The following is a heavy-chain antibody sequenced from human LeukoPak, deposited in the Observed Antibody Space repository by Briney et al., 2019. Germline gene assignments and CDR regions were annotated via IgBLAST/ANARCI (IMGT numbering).Heavy chain of an antibody. J-gene: IGHJ5*02. CDR2: INHSGST. CDR1: GGSFSGYY. CDR3: VTGAGAGFDP. D-gene: IGHD6-13*01. V-gene: IGHV4-34*01. Sequence: SETLSLTCAVYGGSFSGYYWSWIRQPPGKGLEWIGEINHSGSTNYNPSLKSRVTISVDTSKNQFSLKLSSVTAADTAVYYCVTGAGAGFDPWGQGTLVTVSS.